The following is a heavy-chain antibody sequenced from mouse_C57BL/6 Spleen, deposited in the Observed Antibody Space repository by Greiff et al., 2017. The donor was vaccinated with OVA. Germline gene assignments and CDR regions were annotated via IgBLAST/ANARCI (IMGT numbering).Heavy chain of an antibody. V-gene: IGHV1-82*01. J-gene: IGHJ4*01. CDR2: IYPGDGDT. Sequence: QVQLQQSGPELVKPGASVKISCKASGYAFSSSWLNWVKQRPGKGLEWIGRIYPGDGDTNYNGKFKGKATLTADKSSSTAYMQLSSLTSEDSAVYFCARSYDYDDYAMDYWGQGTSVTVSS. CDR1: GYAFSSSW. CDR3: ARSYDYDDYAMDY. D-gene: IGHD2-4*01.